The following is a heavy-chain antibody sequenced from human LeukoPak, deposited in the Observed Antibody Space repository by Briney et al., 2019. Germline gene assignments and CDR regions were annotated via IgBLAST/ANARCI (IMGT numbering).Heavy chain of an antibody. Sequence: PSETLSLTCAVSGGSISSSNWWSWVRQPPGKGLEWIGEIYHSGSTNYNPSLKSRVTISVDKSKNQFSLKLSSVTAADTAVYYCARAPTTVTMTLDYWGQGTLVTVSS. CDR3: ARAPTTVTMTLDY. V-gene: IGHV4-4*02. J-gene: IGHJ4*02. CDR2: IYHSGST. D-gene: IGHD4-17*01. CDR1: GGSISSSNW.